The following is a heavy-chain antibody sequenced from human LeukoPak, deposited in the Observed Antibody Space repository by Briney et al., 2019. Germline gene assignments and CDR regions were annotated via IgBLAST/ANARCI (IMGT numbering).Heavy chain of an antibody. CDR1: GFSVSTYD. CDR3: TTLTGYSHFDP. V-gene: IGHV3-66*04. J-gene: IGHJ5*02. D-gene: IGHD3-9*01. Sequence: GGSLRLSCVASGFSVSTYDMTWVRQSPGKGLEWVSTIYGVGRTYYAGSVKGRFTISQDVSNNTIYLQMNTLRVDDTAVYYCTTLTGYSHFDPWGQGTLVTVSS. CDR2: IYGVGRT.